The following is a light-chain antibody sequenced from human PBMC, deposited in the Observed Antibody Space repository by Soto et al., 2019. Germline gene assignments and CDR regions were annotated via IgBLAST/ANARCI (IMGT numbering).Light chain of an antibody. CDR2: EVH. J-gene: IGLJ2*01. V-gene: IGLV2-8*01. CDR3: SSFSSVGTLVV. Sequence: QSVLTQPPSASGSLGQSVTFSCTGTSSDVGGYNYVSWYQQHPGKAPKLIIYEVHKRPSGVPDRFSGSKSGNTASLTISGLQVEDEASYHCSSFSSVGTLVVFGGGTKLTVL. CDR1: SSDVGGYNY.